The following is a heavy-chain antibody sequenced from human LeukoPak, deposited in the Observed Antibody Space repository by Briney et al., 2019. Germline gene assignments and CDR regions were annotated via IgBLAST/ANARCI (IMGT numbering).Heavy chain of an antibody. CDR2: INHSGSS. D-gene: IGHD3-22*01. J-gene: IGHJ6*03. Sequence: SETLSLTCAVYGGSFSGYYWSWIRQPPGKGLEWIGEINHSGSSNYNPSLKSRVTISVETSKNQFSLKLSSVTAADTAVYYCARSVYDSSGYYYYYYYMDVWGKGTTVTVSS. V-gene: IGHV4-34*01. CDR3: ARSVYDSSGYYYYYYYMDV. CDR1: GGSFSGYY.